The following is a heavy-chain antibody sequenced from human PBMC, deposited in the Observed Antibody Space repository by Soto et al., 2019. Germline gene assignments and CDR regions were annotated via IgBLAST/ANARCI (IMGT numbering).Heavy chain of an antibody. Sequence: QITLKESGPALVRPTQTLTLTCSFSGFSLTTRGVAVGWIRQPPGKALEWLALIFWDDDKWYSPSLRSRLTSTDDTSKNQVVITMTNMDPVDTATYYCAHRSRGYAYYFDQWGQGTLVTVSS. V-gene: IGHV2-5*02. CDR1: GFSLTTRGVA. D-gene: IGHD5-12*01. CDR3: AHRSRGYAYYFDQ. CDR2: IFWDDDK. J-gene: IGHJ4*02.